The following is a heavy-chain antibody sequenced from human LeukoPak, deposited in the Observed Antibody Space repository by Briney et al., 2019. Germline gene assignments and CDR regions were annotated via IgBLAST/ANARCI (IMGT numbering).Heavy chain of an antibody. CDR2: ISYDGSNK. Sequence: GGSLRLSCTASGFTFGDYAMSWVRQAPGKGLEWVAVISYDGSNKYYADSVKGRFTISRDNSKNTLYLQMNSLRAEDTAVYYCARGGAKASRLGESRATYYFDYWGQGTLVTVSS. CDR1: GFTFGDYA. CDR3: ARGGAKASRLGESRATYYFDY. D-gene: IGHD3-16*01. J-gene: IGHJ4*02. V-gene: IGHV3-30*04.